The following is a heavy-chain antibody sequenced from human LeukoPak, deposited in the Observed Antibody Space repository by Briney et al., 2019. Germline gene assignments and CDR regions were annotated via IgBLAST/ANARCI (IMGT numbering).Heavy chain of an antibody. V-gene: IGHV1-2*02. Sequence: GASVKVSCKASGYTFTGYYMHWVRQAPGQGLEWMGWINPNSGGTNYAQKFQGRVTMTRDTSISTAYMELSRLRSDDTAVYYCARDNYDFWSGYYLDYWGQGTLVTVSS. J-gene: IGHJ4*02. CDR2: INPNSGGT. CDR3: ARDNYDFWSGYYLDY. D-gene: IGHD3-3*01. CDR1: GYTFTGYY.